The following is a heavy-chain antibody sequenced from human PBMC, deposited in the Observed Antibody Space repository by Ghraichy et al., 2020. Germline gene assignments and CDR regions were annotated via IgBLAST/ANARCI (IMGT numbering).Heavy chain of an antibody. CDR2: INGDGSST. J-gene: IGHJ4*02. V-gene: IGHV3-74*01. CDR1: GFTFSGYW. CDR3: ARDGGGLGK. Sequence: GSLRLSCAASGFTFSGYWMHWVRQAPGKGLVWVSRINGDGSSTDYADSVKGRFTISRDNAKNTLYLQMNSLRAEDTAVYYCARDGGGLGKWGQGTLVTVSS. D-gene: IGHD4-23*01.